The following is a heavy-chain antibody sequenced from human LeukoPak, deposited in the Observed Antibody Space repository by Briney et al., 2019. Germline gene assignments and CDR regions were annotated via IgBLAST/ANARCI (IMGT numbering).Heavy chain of an antibody. CDR3: TRDRTTIPLFEL. Sequence: GGSLRLSCAASGFSIRSYWMHWVRQVPGKGLVWVSRISPDGSTTGYADSVKGRFTASRDNARNTLYLQINSLSAEDSAVYYCTRDRTTIPLFELWGQGTLVPVSS. D-gene: IGHD1-7*01. J-gene: IGHJ4*02. V-gene: IGHV3-74*01. CDR2: ISPDGSTT. CDR1: GFSIRSYW.